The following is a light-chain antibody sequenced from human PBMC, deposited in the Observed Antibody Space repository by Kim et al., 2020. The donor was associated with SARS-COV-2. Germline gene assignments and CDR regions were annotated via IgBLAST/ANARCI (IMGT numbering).Light chain of an antibody. CDR3: QTWGTGIVV. CDR2: LNSDGSH. Sequence: ASVKLTCTRSSGHSRYAIAWHQQQPEKGPRYLMKLNSDGSHSKGDGIPDRFSGSSSGAERYLTISSLQSEDEADYYCQTWGTGIVVFGGGTQLTVL. V-gene: IGLV4-69*01. J-gene: IGLJ2*01. CDR1: SGHSRYA.